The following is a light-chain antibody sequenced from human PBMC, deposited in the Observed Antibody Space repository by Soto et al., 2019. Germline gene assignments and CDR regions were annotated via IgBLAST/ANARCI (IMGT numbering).Light chain of an antibody. J-gene: IGKJ1*01. CDR1: QSVSSDS. V-gene: IGKV3-20*01. CDR3: QQYGSSSTWT. Sequence: EIVLTQSPGTLSSSPGEGATLSCRASQSVSSDSVAWYQQKPGQAPRLLIYGASSRATGIPDRFSGSRSGTDFTLTISRLEPEDFAVYYCQQYGSSSTWTFGQGTKVDIK. CDR2: GAS.